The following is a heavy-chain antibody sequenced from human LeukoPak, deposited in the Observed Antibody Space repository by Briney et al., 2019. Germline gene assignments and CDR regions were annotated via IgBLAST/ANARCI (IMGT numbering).Heavy chain of an antibody. CDR2: ISYDGSNK. CDR1: GFTFSSYG. J-gene: IGHJ4*02. V-gene: IGHV3-30*03. CDR3: ARRYFDS. Sequence: PGRSLRLSCAASGFTFSSYGMHWVRQAPGKGLEWVAVISYDGSNKYYADSVKGRFTISRDNSKNTLYLQMNSLRAEDTAVYYCARRYFDSWGQGTLVTVSS.